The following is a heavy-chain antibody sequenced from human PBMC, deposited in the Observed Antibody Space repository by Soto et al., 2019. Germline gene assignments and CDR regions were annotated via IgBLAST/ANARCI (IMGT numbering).Heavy chain of an antibody. J-gene: IGHJ4*02. V-gene: IGHV4-61*01. CDR2: IYYSGST. Sequence: QVQLQESGPGLVKPSETLSLTCTVSGGSVSSGSYYWSWIRQPPGKGLEWIGYIYYSGSTNYNPSLKSRVTISVDTSKNQFFLKLSSVTAADTAVYYCAREKYYFDYWGQGTLVTVSS. CDR1: GGSVSSGSYY. CDR3: AREKYYFDY.